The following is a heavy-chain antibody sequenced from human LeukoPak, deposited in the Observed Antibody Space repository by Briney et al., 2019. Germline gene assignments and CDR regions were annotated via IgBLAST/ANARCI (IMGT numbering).Heavy chain of an antibody. V-gene: IGHV3-23*01. D-gene: IGHD3-10*01. CDR2: ISGSGGST. J-gene: IGHJ4*02. CDR1: GFTFSSYG. CDR3: AKILWFGELSF. Sequence: GGSLRLSCAASGFTFSSYGMSWVRQAPGKGLEWVSAISGSGGSTYYADSVKGRFTISRDNSKNTLYLQMNSLRAEDTAVYYCAKILWFGELSFGGQGTLVTVSS.